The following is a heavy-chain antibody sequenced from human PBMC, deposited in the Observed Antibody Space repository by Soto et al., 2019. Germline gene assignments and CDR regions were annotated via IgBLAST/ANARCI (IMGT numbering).Heavy chain of an antibody. V-gene: IGHV1-69*12. CDR2: IIPIFDTA. CDR3: ARSITGTVSYYYGMDV. J-gene: IGHJ6*02. CDR1: GGTFSSYA. Sequence: QVQLVQSGAEVKKPGSSVKVSCKASGGTFSSYAISWVRQAPGQGLEWMGGIIPIFDTADYAQKFQGRVTITADQSTSTAYMELSSLRSEDTAVYYCARSITGTVSYYYGMDVWGQGTTVTVSS. D-gene: IGHD1-20*01.